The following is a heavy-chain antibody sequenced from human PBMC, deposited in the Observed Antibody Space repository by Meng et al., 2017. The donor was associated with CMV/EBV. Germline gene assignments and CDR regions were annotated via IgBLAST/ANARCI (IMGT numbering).Heavy chain of an antibody. J-gene: IGHJ5*02. Sequence: ASVKVFCKASGYTFAGYYLHWVRQAPGQGPEWMGWINPNSGGTNYAQKFQGRVTMTRDTSISTAYMELSRLRSADTAVYYCARGYCSSTSCRTGVWFDPWGQGTLVTVSS. CDR2: INPNSGGT. CDR1: GYTFAGYY. CDR3: ARGYCSSTSCRTGVWFDP. V-gene: IGHV1-2*02. D-gene: IGHD2-2*01.